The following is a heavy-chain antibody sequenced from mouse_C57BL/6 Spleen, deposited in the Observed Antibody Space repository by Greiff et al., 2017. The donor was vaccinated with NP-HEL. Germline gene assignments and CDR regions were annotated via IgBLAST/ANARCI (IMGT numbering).Heavy chain of an antibody. CDR1: GFTFSSYG. CDR2: ISSGGSYT. J-gene: IGHJ3*01. Sequence: DVHLVESGGDLVKPGGSLKLSCAASGFTFSSYGMSWVRQTPDKRLEWVATISSGGSYTYYPDSVKGRFTISRDNAKNTLYLQMSSLKSEDTAMYYCARGYDYLERFAYWGQGTLVTVSA. CDR3: ARGYDYLERFAY. V-gene: IGHV5-6*01. D-gene: IGHD2-4*01.